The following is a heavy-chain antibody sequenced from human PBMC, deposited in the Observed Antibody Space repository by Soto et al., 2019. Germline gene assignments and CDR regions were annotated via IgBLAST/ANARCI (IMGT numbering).Heavy chain of an antibody. CDR1: GFTFSSYG. D-gene: IGHD2-2*01. J-gene: IGHJ4*02. CDR2: IWYDGSNK. CDR3: ARRIVVVPAAYDY. Sequence: GGSLRLSCAASGFTFSSYGMHWVRQAPGKGLEWVAVIWYDGSNKYYADSVKGRFTISRDNSKNTLYLQMNSLRAEDTAVYYCARRIVVVPAAYDYWGQGTLVTVSS. V-gene: IGHV3-33*01.